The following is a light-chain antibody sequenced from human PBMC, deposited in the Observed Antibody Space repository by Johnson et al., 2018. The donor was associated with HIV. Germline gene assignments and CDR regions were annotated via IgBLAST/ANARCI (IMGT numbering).Light chain of an antibody. J-gene: IGLJ1*01. CDR1: SSNIGNSY. Sequence: QSVLTQPPSVSAAPGQKVTISCSGSSSNIGNSYISWYQQLPGTAPKLLIFDNNKRPSGIPDRFSASKSGTSATLGITGLQTGDEADYYCGTWDSSLSAYVFGTGTKVTVL. CDR2: DNN. CDR3: GTWDSSLSAYV. V-gene: IGLV1-51*01.